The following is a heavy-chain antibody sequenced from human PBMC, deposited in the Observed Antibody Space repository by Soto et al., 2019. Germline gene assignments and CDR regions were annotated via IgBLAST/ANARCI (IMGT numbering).Heavy chain of an antibody. J-gene: IGHJ4*02. Sequence: QVQLQESGPGLVKPSGTLSLTCAVSGGSISSSNWWSWVRQPPGKGLEWIGEIYHSGSTNYNPSLXRXAXXSVDTSKSQSSLKLSSVTAADTAVYYCARAAMGGSSGPFDYWGQGTLVTVSS. CDR3: ARAAMGGSSGPFDY. D-gene: IGHD6-13*01. CDR2: IYHSGST. V-gene: IGHV4-4*02. CDR1: GGSISSSNW.